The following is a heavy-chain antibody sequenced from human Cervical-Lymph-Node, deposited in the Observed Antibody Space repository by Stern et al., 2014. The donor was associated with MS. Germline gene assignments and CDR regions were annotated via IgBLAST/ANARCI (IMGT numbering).Heavy chain of an antibody. CDR3: ITGTDDYGDHVGAFDM. D-gene: IGHD4-17*01. Sequence: EVQLVESGGGLVKPGGSLRLSCAACGFTFSNAWLSWVRQAPGKGLEWVGRVKRKTDGGTTDYAAPVKGRFSISRDDSKNTLYLQMNSLKTEDTAVYYCITGTDDYGDHVGAFDMWGQGTMVTVSS. V-gene: IGHV3-15*01. J-gene: IGHJ3*02. CDR1: GFTFSNAW. CDR2: VKRKTDGGTT.